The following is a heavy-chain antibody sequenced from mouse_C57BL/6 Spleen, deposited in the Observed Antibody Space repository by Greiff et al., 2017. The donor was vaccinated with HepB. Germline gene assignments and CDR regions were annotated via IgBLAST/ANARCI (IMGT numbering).Heavy chain of an antibody. CDR3: ARSELGRYYFDY. J-gene: IGHJ2*01. D-gene: IGHD4-1*01. Sequence: EVQVVESGGGLVKPGGSLKLSCAASGFTFSSYAMSWVRQTPEKRLEWVATISDGGSYTYYPDNVKGRFTISRDNAKNNLYLQMSHLKSEDTAMYYCARSELGRYYFDYWGQGTTLTVSS. CDR2: ISDGGSYT. V-gene: IGHV5-4*01. CDR1: GFTFSSYA.